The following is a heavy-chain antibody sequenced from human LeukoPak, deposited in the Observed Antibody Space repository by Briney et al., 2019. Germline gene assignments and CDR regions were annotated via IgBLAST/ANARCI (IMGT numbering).Heavy chain of an antibody. D-gene: IGHD6-19*01. Sequence: GGSLRLSCAASGFTFSSYWMHWVRQAPGKGLVWLSRIFSDGRSTNYADAVKGRFTISRDNAKNTLYLQMNSLRAEDTALYFCARDSQLTSDWSLNWFDPWGQGTLVTVSP. CDR1: GFTFSSYW. V-gene: IGHV3-74*01. CDR2: IFSDGRST. CDR3: ARDSQLTSDWSLNWFDP. J-gene: IGHJ5*02.